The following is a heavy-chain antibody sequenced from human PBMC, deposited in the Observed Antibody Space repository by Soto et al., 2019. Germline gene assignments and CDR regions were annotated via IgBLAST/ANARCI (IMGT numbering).Heavy chain of an antibody. Sequence: ECLRLSCAASGFAFSTYSMNCVRHAPGKGLEWVSSITNSATYTYYADSLKGRFTISRDNAENSLYLLMNSLRDEDTALYYCARVPGGSGSYDDGMDVCGQGTTVTVTS. CDR1: GFAFSTYS. CDR2: ITNSATYT. D-gene: IGHD3-10*01. J-gene: IGHJ6*02. CDR3: ARVPGGSGSYDDGMDV. V-gene: IGHV3-21*01.